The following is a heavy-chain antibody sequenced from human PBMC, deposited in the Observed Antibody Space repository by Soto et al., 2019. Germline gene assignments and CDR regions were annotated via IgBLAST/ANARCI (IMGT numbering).Heavy chain of an antibody. CDR3: ARDNGPGVVTTMMFFDY. V-gene: IGHV3-21*01. J-gene: IGHJ4*02. D-gene: IGHD2-21*02. CDR2: ISSSSSYI. Sequence: GGSLRLSCSASGFIYSSCAMHWVRQVPGKGLEWVSSISSSSSYIYYADSVKGRFTISRDNAKNSLYLQMNSLRAEDTAVYYCARDNGPGVVTTMMFFDYWGQGTLVTVSS. CDR1: GFIYSSCA.